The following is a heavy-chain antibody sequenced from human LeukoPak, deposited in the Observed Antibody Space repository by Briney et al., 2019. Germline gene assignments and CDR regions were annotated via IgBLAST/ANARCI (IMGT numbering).Heavy chain of an antibody. CDR2: IIPIFGTA. V-gene: IGHV1-69*05. CDR3: AIRKRHWNSEFDY. Sequence: SVKVSCKASGGTFSSYAISWVRQAPGQGLEWMGGIIPIFGTANYAQKFQGRVTMTTDTSTSTAYMEVRSLRSDDTAVYYCAIRKRHWNSEFDYWGQGTLVTVSS. CDR1: GGTFSSYA. J-gene: IGHJ4*02. D-gene: IGHD1-1*01.